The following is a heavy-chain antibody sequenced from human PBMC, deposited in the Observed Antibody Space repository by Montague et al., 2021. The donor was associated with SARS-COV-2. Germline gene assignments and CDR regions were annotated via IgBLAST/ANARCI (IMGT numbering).Heavy chain of an antibody. CDR2: ISSSSYTI. V-gene: IGHV3-48*02. D-gene: IGHD2-2*01. J-gene: IGHJ6*02. CDR3: ARERGYCSSTSCYGDFYYGMDV. CDR1: GFTFSGYS. Sequence: SLRLSCAASGFTFSGYSMNWVRQAPGKGLEWVSYISSSSYTIYYADSVKGRFTISRDNAKNSLYLQMNSLRDEDTAVYFCARERGYCSSTSCYGDFYYGMDVWGQGTTVTVSS.